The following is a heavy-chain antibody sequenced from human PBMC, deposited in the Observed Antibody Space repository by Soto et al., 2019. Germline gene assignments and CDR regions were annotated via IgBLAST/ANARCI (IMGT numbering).Heavy chain of an antibody. J-gene: IGHJ2*01. CDR2: IYTSGST. CDR3: ARDVKRRDWYFDL. V-gene: IGHV4-4*07. Sequence: QVQLQESGPGLVKPSETLSLTCTVSGGSISSYYWSWIRQPAGKGLEWIGRIYTSGSTNYNPSLKSRVTMSVDTSKNQCSLKLSSVTAADPAVYYCARDVKRRDWYFDLWGRSTLFTVSS. CDR1: GGSISSYY.